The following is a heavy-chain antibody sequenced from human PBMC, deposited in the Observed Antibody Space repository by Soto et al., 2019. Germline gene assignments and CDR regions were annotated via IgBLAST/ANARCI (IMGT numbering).Heavy chain of an antibody. V-gene: IGHV3-23*01. J-gene: IGHJ4*02. Sequence: EVQMLESGGGLVQPGGSLRLSCAASRFTFSSYVMSWVRQAPGKGLDWVSAISGSGDSTYYADSVKGRFTISRDNSKNTLYLQLNSLRVEDTAVYYCAKGSSGYRPYYFDNWGQGTLVTVSS. CDR2: ISGSGDST. CDR3: AKGSSGYRPYYFDN. D-gene: IGHD3-22*01. CDR1: RFTFSSYV.